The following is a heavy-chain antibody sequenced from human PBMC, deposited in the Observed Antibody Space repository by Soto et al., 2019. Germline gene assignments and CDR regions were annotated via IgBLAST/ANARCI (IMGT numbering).Heavy chain of an antibody. CDR2: IDPSDSYT. Sequence: XESLKISCKGSGCSFTSYWISWVRQMPGKGLEWMGRIDPSDSYTNYSPSFQGHVTISADKSISTAYLQWSSLKASDTAMYYCARLGNYGRYYYYGMDVWGRGTTVTVSS. CDR1: GCSFTSYW. V-gene: IGHV5-10-1*01. J-gene: IGHJ6*02. CDR3: ARLGNYGRYYYYGMDV. D-gene: IGHD4-17*01.